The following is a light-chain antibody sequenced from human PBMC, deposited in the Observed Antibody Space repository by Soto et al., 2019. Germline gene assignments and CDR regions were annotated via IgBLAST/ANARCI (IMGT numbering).Light chain of an antibody. V-gene: IGKV3-11*01. J-gene: IGKJ1*01. CDR1: QSVISD. CDR2: DAS. Sequence: EIVMTQSPATLSVSPGERATLSCRASQSVISDLAWYHQKPGQAPRLLIYDASNRATGIPARFSGSGSGTDFTLTISSLEPEDFAVYYCQQRSNWPGTFGQGTKVDIK. CDR3: QQRSNWPGT.